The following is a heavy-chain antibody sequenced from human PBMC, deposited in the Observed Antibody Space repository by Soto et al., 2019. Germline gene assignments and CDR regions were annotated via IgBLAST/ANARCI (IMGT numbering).Heavy chain of an antibody. J-gene: IGHJ4*02. CDR2: ISYDGSNK. V-gene: IGHV3-30-3*01. CDR1: GFTFSSYA. D-gene: IGHD3-22*01. Sequence: PGGSLRLSCAASGFTFSSYAMHWVRQAPGKGLEWVAVISYDGSNKYYADSVKGRFTISRDNSKNTLYLQMNSLRAEDTAVYYCARGGKITMIPMGPFDYWGQGTLVTVSS. CDR3: ARGGKITMIPMGPFDY.